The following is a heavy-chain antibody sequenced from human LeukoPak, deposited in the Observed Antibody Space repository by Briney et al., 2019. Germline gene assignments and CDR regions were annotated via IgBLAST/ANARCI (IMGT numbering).Heavy chain of an antibody. Sequence: PGGSLRLSCAASGFTVSSNYMSWVRQAPGQELEWVSVIYSGGSTYYADSVKGRFTISRDNSKNTLYLQMNSLRAEDTAVYYCAILGYDYYFDYWGQGTLVTVSS. D-gene: IGHD1-20*01. CDR1: GFTVSSNY. CDR3: AILGYDYYFDY. CDR2: IYSGGST. V-gene: IGHV3-53*01. J-gene: IGHJ4*02.